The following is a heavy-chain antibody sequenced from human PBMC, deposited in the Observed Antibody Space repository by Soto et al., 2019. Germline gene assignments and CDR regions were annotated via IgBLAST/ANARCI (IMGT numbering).Heavy chain of an antibody. CDR1: GGSISSGDYY. Sequence: KPSETLSLTCTVSGGSISSGDYYWSWIRQPPGKGLEWIGYIYYSGSTYYNPPLKSRVTISVDTSKNQFSLKLSSVTAADTAVYYCATTLGVATMEGYYYYGMDVWGQGTTVTVSS. D-gene: IGHD5-12*01. J-gene: IGHJ6*02. CDR3: ATTLGVATMEGYYYYGMDV. CDR2: IYYSGST. V-gene: IGHV4-30-4*01.